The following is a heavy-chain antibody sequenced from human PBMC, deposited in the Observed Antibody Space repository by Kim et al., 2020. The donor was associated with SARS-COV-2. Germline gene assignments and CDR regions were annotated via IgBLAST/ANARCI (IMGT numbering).Heavy chain of an antibody. Sequence: GGSLRLSCAASGFTFSSYAMSWVRQAPGKGLEWVSVISGSGGSTYYADSVKGRFTISRDNSKNTLYLQMNSLRAEDTAVYYCATGPMAMVVVVITEVDYWGEGTLVTVSS. CDR1: GFTFSSYA. D-gene: IGHD3-22*01. V-gene: IGHV3-23*01. CDR2: ISGSGGST. J-gene: IGHJ4*02. CDR3: ATGPMAMVVVVITEVDY.